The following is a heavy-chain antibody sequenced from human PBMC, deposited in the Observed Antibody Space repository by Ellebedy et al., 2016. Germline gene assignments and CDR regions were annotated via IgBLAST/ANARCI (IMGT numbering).Heavy chain of an antibody. Sequence: GGSLRLSXAGPGFTFRSYYMSWVPQAHGKGLEWVANINQDGSEQYYADAVQGRFTISRDNAKTSLYLQMNSLRAEDTAVYYCARGADYSMDVWGQGTTVTVSS. V-gene: IGHV3-7*04. CDR1: GFTFRSYY. J-gene: IGHJ6*02. CDR2: INQDGSEQ. CDR3: ARGADYSMDV.